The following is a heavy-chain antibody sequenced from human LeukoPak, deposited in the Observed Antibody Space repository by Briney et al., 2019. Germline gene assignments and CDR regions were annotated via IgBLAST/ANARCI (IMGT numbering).Heavy chain of an antibody. CDR3: VGRITMVRGVITYPPSFDY. CDR2: FDPEDGET. V-gene: IGHV1-24*01. D-gene: IGHD3-10*01. J-gene: IGHJ4*02. CDR1: GYTLTELS. Sequence: VASVKVPCKVSGYTLTELSMHWVRQALGKGLEWMGGFDPEDGETIYAQKFQGRVTMTEDTSTDTAYMELSSLRSEDTAVYYCVGRITMVRGVITYPPSFDYWGQGTLVTVSS.